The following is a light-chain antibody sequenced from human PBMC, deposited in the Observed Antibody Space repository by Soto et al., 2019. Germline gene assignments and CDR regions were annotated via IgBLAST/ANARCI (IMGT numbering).Light chain of an antibody. Sequence: PGERDTLSCRASQRVSSSYLSWCQQKPGQAPRLLIYDASTRATGIPARFSGSGSGTDLTLTISSLQPEDFTIYYCQQDYNLPTFGGGTKVEIK. V-gene: IGKV3D-7*01. CDR2: DAS. CDR3: QQDYNLPT. J-gene: IGKJ4*01. CDR1: QRVSSSY.